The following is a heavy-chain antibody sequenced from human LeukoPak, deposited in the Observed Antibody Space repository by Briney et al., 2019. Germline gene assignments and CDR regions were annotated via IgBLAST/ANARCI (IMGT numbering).Heavy chain of an antibody. J-gene: IGHJ6*02. CDR2: IYTGGST. D-gene: IGHD5-12*01. Sequence: PSETLSLTCTVSGGSISSHYWSWIRQPAGKGLEWIGRIYTGGSTNYNPSLKSRVTMSVDTSKNQFSLKLSSVTAADTAVYYCARDFGYGRLRDYGMDVWGQGTTVTVSS. CDR1: GGSISSHY. V-gene: IGHV4-4*07. CDR3: ARDFGYGRLRDYGMDV.